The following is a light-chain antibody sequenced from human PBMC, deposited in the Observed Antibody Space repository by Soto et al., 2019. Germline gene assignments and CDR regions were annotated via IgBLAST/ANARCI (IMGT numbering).Light chain of an antibody. CDR3: SSYTYGRTYVV. CDR1: SNDVGAYNR. CDR2: EVS. Sequence: QSVLTQPASVFGSPGQSITISCTGTSNDVGAYNRVSWYQQPPGKVPKLIIYEVSNRPSGTSSRFSGSKSGNTASLTISGLQAEDEADYFCSSYTYGRTYVVFGGGTKLTVL. V-gene: IGLV2-14*01. J-gene: IGLJ2*01.